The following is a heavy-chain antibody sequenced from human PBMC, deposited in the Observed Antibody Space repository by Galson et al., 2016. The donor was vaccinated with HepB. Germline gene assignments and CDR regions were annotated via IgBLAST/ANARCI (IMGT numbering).Heavy chain of an antibody. Sequence: QSGAEVKKPGESLRISCKGSGYSFTNYWISWVRQMPGKGLEWMGRIDPSDSYTNYSPSFQGHVTFSADKSLSTVYLHWSSLKASDTAMYYCARVGSDILTGSDNWFDPCGQGTLVTVSS. CDR2: IDPSDSYT. CDR3: ARVGSDILTGSDNWFDP. CDR1: GYSFTNYW. J-gene: IGHJ5*02. V-gene: IGHV5-10-1*01. D-gene: IGHD3-9*01.